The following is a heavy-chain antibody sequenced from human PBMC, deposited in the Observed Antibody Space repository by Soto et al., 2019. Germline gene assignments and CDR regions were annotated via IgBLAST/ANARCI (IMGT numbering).Heavy chain of an antibody. J-gene: IGHJ5*02. Sequence: PSETLSLTCTVAGGSISSSSYYWGWIRQPPGKGLEWIGSIYYSGSTYYNPSLKSRVTISVDTSKNQFSLKLSSVTAADTAVYYCARHLIGQQWLVRWFDPWGQGTLVTVSS. CDR1: GGSISSSSYY. CDR3: ARHLIGQQWLVRWFDP. D-gene: IGHD6-19*01. CDR2: IYYSGST. V-gene: IGHV4-39*01.